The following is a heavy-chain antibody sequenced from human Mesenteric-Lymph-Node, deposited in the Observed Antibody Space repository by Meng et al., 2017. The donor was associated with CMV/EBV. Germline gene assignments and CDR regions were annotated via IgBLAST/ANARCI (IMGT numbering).Heavy chain of an antibody. CDR2: INPSGST. CDR3: ARGRYRHWFDP. D-gene: IGHD1-14*01. V-gene: IGHV4-34*01. Sequence: SETLSLTCAVYGGYFSGYYWSWIRQPPGKGLEWIGEINPSGSTNYNPSLESRFTISVDTSKNQFSLKLSSVTAADTAVYYCARGRYRHWFDPWGQGTLVTVSS. J-gene: IGHJ5*02. CDR1: GGYFSGYY.